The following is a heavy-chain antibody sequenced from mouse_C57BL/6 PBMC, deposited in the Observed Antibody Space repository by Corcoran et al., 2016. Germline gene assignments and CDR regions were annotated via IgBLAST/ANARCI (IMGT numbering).Heavy chain of an antibody. J-gene: IGHJ4*01. CDR1: GYTFTTYG. V-gene: IGHV9-3*01. Sequence: QIQLVQSGPELKKPGETVKISCKASGYTFTTYGMTWVKQAPGKGLKWLGWINTYSGVPTYADDFKGRFAFSLEPSASTAYLQINNLKNEDTATYFCASRGLTGYAMDYCGQGTSVAVSS. CDR3: ASRGLTGYAMDY. D-gene: IGHD4-1*01. CDR2: INTYSGVP.